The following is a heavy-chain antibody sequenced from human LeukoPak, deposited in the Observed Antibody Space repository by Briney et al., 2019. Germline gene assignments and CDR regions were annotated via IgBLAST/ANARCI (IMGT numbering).Heavy chain of an antibody. J-gene: IGHJ4*02. Sequence: PSETLSLTCAVYGGSFSGYYWSWIRQPPGKGLEWIGEINHSGSTNYNPSLKSRVTISVDTSKNQFSLKLSFVTAADTTVYYCAASRYDYGDYVPLVYWGQGTLVTVSS. D-gene: IGHD4-17*01. CDR1: GGSFSGYY. CDR3: AASRYDYGDYVPLVY. CDR2: INHSGST. V-gene: IGHV4-34*01.